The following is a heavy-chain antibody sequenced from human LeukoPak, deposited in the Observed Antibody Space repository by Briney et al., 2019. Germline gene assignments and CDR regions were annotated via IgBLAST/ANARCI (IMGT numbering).Heavy chain of an antibody. V-gene: IGHV1-46*01. CDR1: GYIFTNHY. D-gene: IGHD4-23*01. J-gene: IGHJ5*02. CDR3: ARDNSIADRGWWFDP. CDR2: INPSGSST. Sequence: ASVKVSCKASGYIFTNHYMHWVRQAPGQGLEWMGFINPSGSSTLYAEKFRGRIIMTRDMSTATDYMELSSLRSEDTAVYYCARDNSIADRGWWFDPWGQGTLVTVSS.